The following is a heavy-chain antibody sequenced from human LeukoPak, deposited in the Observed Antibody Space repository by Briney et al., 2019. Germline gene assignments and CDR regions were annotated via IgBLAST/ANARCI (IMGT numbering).Heavy chain of an antibody. CDR3: AREGYSSGWYRY. D-gene: IGHD6-19*01. CDR2: INHSGST. V-gene: IGHV4-34*01. CDR1: GGSFSGYY. Sequence: SETLSLTCAVYGGSFSGYYWSWIRQPPGKGLEWIGEINHSGSTNYNPSLKSRVTISVDTSKNQFSLKLSSVTAADTAVYYCAREGYSSGWYRYWGQGTVVTVSS. J-gene: IGHJ4*02.